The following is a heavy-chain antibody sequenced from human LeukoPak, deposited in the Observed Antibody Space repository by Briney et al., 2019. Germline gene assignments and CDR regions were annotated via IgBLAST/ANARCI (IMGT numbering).Heavy chain of an antibody. CDR3: ARGGPRYYDMLGFDY. J-gene: IGHJ4*02. CDR2: IKQDGSEK. D-gene: IGHD3-9*01. CDR1: GYTFSSYW. Sequence: GGSLRLSCAASGYTFSSYWMSWVRQAPGKGLEWVANIKQDGSEKYYVDSVKGRFTISRDNAKNSLYLQMNSLRAEDTAVYYCARGGPRYYDMLGFDYWGQGTLVTVSS. V-gene: IGHV3-7*01.